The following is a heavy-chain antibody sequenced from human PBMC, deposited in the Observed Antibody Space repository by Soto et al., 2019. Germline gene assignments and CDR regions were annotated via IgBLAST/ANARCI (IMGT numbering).Heavy chain of an antibody. CDR2: ISSTGGAT. CDR1: GFTFSHYD. V-gene: IGHV3-64*04. J-gene: IGHJ4*02. CDR3: ARDTGGSYDF. Sequence: HPGGSLRLSCSASGFTFSHYDMHWVRQAPGKGLEYVSAISSTGGATYYAPSVKGRFTISRHDSEDSMYLQMNSLKTEDTAVYYCARDTGGSYDFWGQGALVTVSS. D-gene: IGHD1-26*01.